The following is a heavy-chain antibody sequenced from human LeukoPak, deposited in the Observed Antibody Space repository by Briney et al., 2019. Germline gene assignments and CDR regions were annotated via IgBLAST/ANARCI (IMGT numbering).Heavy chain of an antibody. CDR2: ISSSSSYI. Sequence: GGSLRLSCAASGFTFSRYSMNWVRQAPGKGLEWVSSISSSSSYIYYADSVKGRFTISRDNAKNSLYLQMNSLRAEDTAVYYCARVDSFYYYDSSGIALNDYGGEGTLVTVSS. CDR1: GFTFSRYS. D-gene: IGHD3-22*01. J-gene: IGHJ4*02. V-gene: IGHV3-21*01. CDR3: ARVDSFYYYDSSGIALNDY.